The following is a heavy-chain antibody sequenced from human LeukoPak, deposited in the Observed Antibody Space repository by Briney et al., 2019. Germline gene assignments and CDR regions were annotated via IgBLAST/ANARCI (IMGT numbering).Heavy chain of an antibody. CDR2: IYSAGNT. J-gene: IGHJ4*02. CDR3: ARAICAGDCYFDY. V-gene: IGHV3-53*01. CDR1: GVIVNSNF. D-gene: IGHD2-21*02. Sequence: GGSLRLSCAASGVIVNSNFMTWVPQAPGKGLEWVSVIYSAGNTYLADSVKGRFTISRDNSQNTLYLQMNSLRAEDTAVYYCARAICAGDCYFDYWGQGTLVTVSS.